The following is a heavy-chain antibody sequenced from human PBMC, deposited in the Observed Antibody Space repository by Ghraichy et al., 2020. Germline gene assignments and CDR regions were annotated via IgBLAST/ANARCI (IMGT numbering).Heavy chain of an antibody. D-gene: IGHD1-14*01. V-gene: IGHV3-21*01. CDR2: ITSSSSYI. J-gene: IGHJ4*02. Sequence: GGSLRLSCAASGFTFSSYTMNWVRQAPGKGLEWVSSITSSSSYIYYADSLKGRFTISRDNAKNSLYLQMNSLTAEDTAVYYCAREYMAFDYWGQGTLVTVSS. CDR3: AREYMAFDY. CDR1: GFTFSSYT.